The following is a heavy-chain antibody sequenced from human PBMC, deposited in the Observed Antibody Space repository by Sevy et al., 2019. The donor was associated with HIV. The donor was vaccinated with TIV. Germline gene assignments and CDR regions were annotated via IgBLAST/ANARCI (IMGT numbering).Heavy chain of an antibody. Sequence: GGSLRLSCLASGFSFSSYTMTWVRQAPGKGLEWVSVISPSGDGTFYADSVRGRFTISRDNSKNTLYLQMNSLRAEDMALYYCVKEANLGYWGQGTLVTVSS. CDR2: ISPSGDGT. J-gene: IGHJ4*02. CDR1: GFSFSSYT. V-gene: IGHV3-23*01. CDR3: VKEANLGY.